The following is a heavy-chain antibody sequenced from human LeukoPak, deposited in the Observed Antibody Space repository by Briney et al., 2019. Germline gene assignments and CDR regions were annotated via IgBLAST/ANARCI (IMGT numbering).Heavy chain of an antibody. D-gene: IGHD6-19*01. CDR2: VDPEDGET. CDR1: GYTFTDYY. Sequence: AAVKVPCKVSGYTFTDYYMHWVQQAPGKGLEWMGLVDPEDGETIYAEKFQGRVTITADTSTDTAYMELSSLRSEDTAVYYCATEEIRQWLVRNDYWGQGTLVTVSS. J-gene: IGHJ4*02. V-gene: IGHV1-69-2*01. CDR3: ATEEIRQWLVRNDY.